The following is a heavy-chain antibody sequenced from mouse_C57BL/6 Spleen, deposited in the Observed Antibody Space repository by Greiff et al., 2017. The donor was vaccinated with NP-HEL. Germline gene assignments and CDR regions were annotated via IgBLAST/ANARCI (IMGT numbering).Heavy chain of an antibody. D-gene: IGHD4-1*01. CDR2: ISDGGSYT. CDR3: ARETGTPYAMDY. J-gene: IGHJ4*01. Sequence: VQLKESGGGLVKPGGSLKLSCAASGFTFSSYAMSWVRQTPEKRLEWVATISDGGSYTYYPDNVKGRFTISRDNAKNNLYLQMSHLKSEDTAMYYCARETGTPYAMDYWGQGTSVTVSS. V-gene: IGHV5-4*01. CDR1: GFTFSSYA.